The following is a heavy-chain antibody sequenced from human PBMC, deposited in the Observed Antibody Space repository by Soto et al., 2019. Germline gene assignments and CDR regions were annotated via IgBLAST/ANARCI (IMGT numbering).Heavy chain of an antibody. J-gene: IGHJ4*02. V-gene: IGHV3-30-3*01. CDR1: GFTFSSYA. CDR2: ISYDGSNK. CDR3: ARADFWSGYSGFDY. Sequence: QVQLVESGGGVVQPGRSLRLSCAASGFTFSSYAMHWVRQAPGKGLEWVAVISYDGSNKYYADSVKGRFTISRDNSKNTLYLQMNSLRAEDTAVYYCARADFWSGYSGFDYWGQGTLVTVSS. D-gene: IGHD3-3*01.